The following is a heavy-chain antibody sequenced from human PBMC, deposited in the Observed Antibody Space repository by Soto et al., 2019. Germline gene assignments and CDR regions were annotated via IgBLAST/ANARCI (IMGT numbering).Heavy chain of an antibody. Sequence: ASVKVSFKASGYTFTSYGISWVRQAPGQGLEWVGWISGYDGNTDYAHKFRGRVTLTTDTSTDTAYMDLRSLTSDDTAVYYCARHNSQWPNWFDPWGQGTPVTVSS. J-gene: IGHJ5*02. V-gene: IGHV1-18*01. CDR2: ISGYDGNT. CDR3: ARHNSQWPNWFDP. CDR1: GYTFTSYG. D-gene: IGHD1-1*01.